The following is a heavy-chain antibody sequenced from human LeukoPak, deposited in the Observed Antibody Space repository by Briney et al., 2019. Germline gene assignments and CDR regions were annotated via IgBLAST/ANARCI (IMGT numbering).Heavy chain of an antibody. D-gene: IGHD3-22*01. Sequence: SETLSLTCSVSGGSISNSSYYWGWIRQPPGKGLEWIGTIYYSGSTYHNPSLKSRVIISVDTPKNQFSLKLSSVTAADTAVYYCARQRSKYYYENYWGQGTLVTVSS. CDR1: GGSISNSSYY. CDR3: ARQRSKYYYENY. V-gene: IGHV4-39*01. J-gene: IGHJ4*02. CDR2: IYYSGST.